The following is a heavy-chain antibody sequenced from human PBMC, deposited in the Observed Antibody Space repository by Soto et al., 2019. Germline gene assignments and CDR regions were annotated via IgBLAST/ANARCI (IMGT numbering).Heavy chain of an antibody. Sequence: EVQLFESVGGLVQPGGSLRLSCAASGFTFSSYAMSWVRHAPGKGLEWVSAISGSGGSTYYADSVKGRFTISRDNSKNTLYLHMNSLRAEDTAVYYCAKTMPNDSYYYTDVWGKGTTVTVSS. D-gene: IGHD1-1*01. V-gene: IGHV3-23*01. CDR3: AKTMPNDSYYYTDV. CDR2: ISGSGGST. J-gene: IGHJ6*03. CDR1: GFTFSSYA.